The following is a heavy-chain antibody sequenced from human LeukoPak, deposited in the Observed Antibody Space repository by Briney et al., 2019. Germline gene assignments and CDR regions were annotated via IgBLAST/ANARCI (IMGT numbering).Heavy chain of an antibody. CDR2: ISGSGGST. V-gene: IGHV3-23*01. CDR3: AKGGQRCDFWRFAY. Sequence: GGSLRLSCVASGFTFSDYGMSWVRQAPGEGLEWVSYISGSGGSTYYADSVKGRTTISRDNSKNTLYLQVNSLRAEDTAIYYCAKGGQRCDFWRFAYWGEGTLVTVSS. J-gene: IGHJ4*02. CDR1: GFTFSDYG. D-gene: IGHD3-3*01.